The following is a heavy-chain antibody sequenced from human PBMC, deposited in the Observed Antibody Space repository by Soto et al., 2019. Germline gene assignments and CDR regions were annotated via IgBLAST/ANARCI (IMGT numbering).Heavy chain of an antibody. Sequence: QLQLQESGSGLVKPSQTLSLTCAVSGGSISSGGYSWSWIRQPPGKGLEWIGYIYHSGSTYYNPSRTSRVTISVYRSKNQFSRKLSSVTAADTAGYYCARGQVVAAQHWGQGTLVTVSS. J-gene: IGHJ4*02. V-gene: IGHV4-30-2*01. CDR1: GGSISSGGYS. CDR2: IYHSGST. D-gene: IGHD2-15*01. CDR3: ARGQVVAAQH.